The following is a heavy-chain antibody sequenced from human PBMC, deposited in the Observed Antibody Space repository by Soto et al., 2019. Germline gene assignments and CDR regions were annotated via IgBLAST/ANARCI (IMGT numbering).Heavy chain of an antibody. CDR1: GFTFNSYS. CDR2: ISSSSSYI. J-gene: IGHJ4*02. CDR3: ARENCSSTSCYFDY. Sequence: GGSLRLSCAASGFTFNSYSMNWVRQAPGKGLEWVSSISSSSSYIYYADSVKGRFTISRDNAKNSLYLQMNSLRAEDTAVYYCARENCSSTSCYFDYWGQGTLVTVSS. D-gene: IGHD2-2*01. V-gene: IGHV3-21*01.